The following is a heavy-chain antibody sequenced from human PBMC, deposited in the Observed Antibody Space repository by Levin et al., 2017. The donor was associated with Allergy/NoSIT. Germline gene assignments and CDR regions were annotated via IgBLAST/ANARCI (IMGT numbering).Heavy chain of an antibody. CDR3: AKALGGYDNSGFYYGFDY. CDR1: GFTFDDYV. Sequence: GGSLRLSCAASGFTFDDYVMHWVRQAPGKGLEWVSGISWNTGSIGYADSVKGRFTISRDNAKNSLYLQMNSLRAEDTALYYCAKALGGYDNSGFYYGFDYWGQGTLVTVSS. CDR2: ISWNTGSI. J-gene: IGHJ4*02. D-gene: IGHD3-22*01. V-gene: IGHV3-9*01.